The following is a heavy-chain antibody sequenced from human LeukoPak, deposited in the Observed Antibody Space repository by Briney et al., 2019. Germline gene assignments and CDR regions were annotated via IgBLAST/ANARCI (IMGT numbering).Heavy chain of an antibody. D-gene: IGHD5-12*01. CDR1: GFTFGSYA. CDR2: IRGGADDT. J-gene: IGHJ5*02. V-gene: IGHV3-23*01. Sequence: GGSLRLSCAASGFTFGSYAMSWVRQAPGKGLEWVSVIRGGADDTSYADSVKGRFTISRDNSKNTLFLQMDGLRVEDTAVYYCATSGFSGYDHPSWGQGTLVTVSS. CDR3: ATSGFSGYDHPS.